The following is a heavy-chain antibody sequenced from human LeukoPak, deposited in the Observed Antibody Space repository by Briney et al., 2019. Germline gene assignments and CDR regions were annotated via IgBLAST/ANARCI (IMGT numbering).Heavy chain of an antibody. V-gene: IGHV4-61*02. CDR3: AREKEQQLEDWFDP. CDR2: IYTSGST. CDR1: GGSISSGSYY. D-gene: IGHD6-13*01. J-gene: IGHJ5*02. Sequence: SETLSLTCTVSGGSISSGSYYWSWIRQPAGKGLEWTGRIYTSGSTNYNPSLKSRVTISVDTSKNQFSLKLSSVTAADTAMYYCAREKEQQLEDWFDPWGQGTLVTVSS.